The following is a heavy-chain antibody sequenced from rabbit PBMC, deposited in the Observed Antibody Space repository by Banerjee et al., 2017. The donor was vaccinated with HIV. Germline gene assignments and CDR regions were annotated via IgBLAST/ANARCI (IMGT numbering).Heavy chain of an antibody. Sequence: QEQLEESGGGLVKPEGSLTLTCTDSGFSFSSSNCMCWVRQAPGKGLEWIACIYAGSSGSTYYASWAKGRFTISKTSSTTVTLQMTSLTAADTATYFCARGSGWTRLDLWGPGTLVTVS. CDR2: IYAGSSGST. J-gene: IGHJ3*01. V-gene: IGHV1S45*01. CDR1: GFSFSSSNC. CDR3: ARGSGWTRLDL. D-gene: IGHD4-1*01.